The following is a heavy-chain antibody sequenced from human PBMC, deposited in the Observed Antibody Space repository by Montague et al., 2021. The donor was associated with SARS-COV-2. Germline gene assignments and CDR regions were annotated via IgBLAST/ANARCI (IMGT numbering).Heavy chain of an antibody. CDR2: ISYSGST. J-gene: IGHJ4*02. Sequence: SETLSLTCSVSGGSISDYYWTWIRQSPGKGLKWIGYISYSGSTNYSPSLKSRVTISVDTSKKQVSLKLRSVTAADTAVYYCARDAPAACDYDNSGLRHWGQGTLVTVSS. CDR3: ARDAPAACDYDNSGLRH. D-gene: IGHD3-22*01. CDR1: GGSISDYY. V-gene: IGHV4-59*12.